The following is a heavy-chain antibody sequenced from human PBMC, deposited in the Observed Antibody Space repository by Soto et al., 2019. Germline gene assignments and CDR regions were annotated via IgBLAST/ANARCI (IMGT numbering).Heavy chain of an antibody. J-gene: IGHJ3*01. CDR2: VSPGGDVS. V-gene: IGHV3-23*01. CDR1: VCSFCSVF. Sequence: VVSRRRSCSSCVCSFCSVFMNLFREAPVNWLEWVSTVSPGGDVSHYTDSVKGRFTISRDNSRRTLHLQMDSLRAEDAAVSFCVRRAINPKTNWGDFDVCGKRKVVNVS. D-gene: IGHD7-27*01. CDR3: VRRAINPKTNWGDFDV.